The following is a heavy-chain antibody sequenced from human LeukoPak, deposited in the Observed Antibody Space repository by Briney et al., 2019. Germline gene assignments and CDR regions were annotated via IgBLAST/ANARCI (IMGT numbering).Heavy chain of an antibody. CDR3: AGDFWEFS. V-gene: IGHV3-7*04. CDR1: VFTFSNYW. J-gene: IGHJ5*02. D-gene: IGHD3-10*01. Sequence: GSLRLSCAASVFTFSNYWMTWVRQAPGKGLEWVANIKQDGSDKNYVDFVKGRFTISRDNAKNSLYLQMNSLRAEDTAVYYCAGDFWEFSWGQGTLVTVSS. CDR2: IKQDGSDK.